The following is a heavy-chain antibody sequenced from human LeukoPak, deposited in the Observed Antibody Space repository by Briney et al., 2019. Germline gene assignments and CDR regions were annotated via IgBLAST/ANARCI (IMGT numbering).Heavy chain of an antibody. J-gene: IGHJ4*02. V-gene: IGHV4-59*01. CDR1: GGSITTYY. CDR2: IYYSGST. Sequence: SETLSLTCTVSGGSITTYYWSWIRQHPGKALEWIGYIYYSGSTNYNPSLKSQVTISIDTSKNQFSLNLSSVTAADTAVYYCARVPPLPRPYTGYDYYFDYWGQGTLVIVSS. CDR3: ARVPPLPRPYTGYDYYFDY. D-gene: IGHD5-12*01.